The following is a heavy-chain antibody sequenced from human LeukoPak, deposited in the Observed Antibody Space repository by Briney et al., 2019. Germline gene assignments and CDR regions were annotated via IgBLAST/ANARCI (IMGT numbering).Heavy chain of an antibody. Sequence: ASVKVSCKASGYTFNGYYMHWVRQATGQGLEWMGWMNPNSGNTGYAQKFQGRVTMTRNTSISTAYMELSSLRSEDTAVYYCARGRALWFGLRNFDYWGQGTLVTVSS. J-gene: IGHJ4*02. D-gene: IGHD3-10*01. CDR3: ARGRALWFGLRNFDY. CDR2: MNPNSGNT. CDR1: GYTFNGYY. V-gene: IGHV1-8*02.